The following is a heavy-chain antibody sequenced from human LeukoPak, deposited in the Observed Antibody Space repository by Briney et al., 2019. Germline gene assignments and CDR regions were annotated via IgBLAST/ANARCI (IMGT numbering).Heavy chain of an antibody. V-gene: IGHV4-4*07. CDR1: GGSISSYY. Sequence: SETLSLTCAVSGGSISSYYWSWIRQPAGKGLEWIGRIYTSGSTNYNPSLKSRVTMSVDTSKNQFSLKLSSVTAADTAVYYCARDSKVRGLLDVWGQGTTVTVSS. D-gene: IGHD5-12*01. J-gene: IGHJ6*02. CDR3: ARDSKVRGLLDV. CDR2: IYTSGST.